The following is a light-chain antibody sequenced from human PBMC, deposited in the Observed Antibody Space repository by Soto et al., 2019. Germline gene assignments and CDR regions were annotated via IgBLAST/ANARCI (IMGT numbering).Light chain of an antibody. CDR1: QSVSYN. CDR3: QQYKNWPPLT. J-gene: IGKJ4*01. CDR2: GAF. Sequence: EIVMTQSPATLSVSPGERATLSCRASQSVSYNLAWYQHKPGQGPRLLIYGAFTRATGIPARFSGSGSGTEFTLTISSLQSEDFGVYYCQQYKNWPPLTFGGGTKVEIK. V-gene: IGKV3-15*01.